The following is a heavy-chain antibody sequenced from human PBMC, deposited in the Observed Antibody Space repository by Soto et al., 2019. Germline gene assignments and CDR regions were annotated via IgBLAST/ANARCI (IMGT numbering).Heavy chain of an antibody. J-gene: IGHJ3*02. V-gene: IGHV1-69*13. CDR3: ARGLAAAGLRSAFDI. Sequence: SVKVSCKASGGTSSSYAISWVRQAPGQGLEWMGGIIPIFGTANYAQKFQGRVTITADESTSTAYMELSSLRSEDTAVYYCARGLAAAGLRSAFDIWGQGTMVTVSS. D-gene: IGHD6-13*01. CDR1: GGTSSSYA. CDR2: IIPIFGTA.